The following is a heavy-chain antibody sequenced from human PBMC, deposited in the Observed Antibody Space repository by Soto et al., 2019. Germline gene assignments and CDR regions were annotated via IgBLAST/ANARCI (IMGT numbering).Heavy chain of an antibody. V-gene: IGHV3-23*01. CDR1: GFTFRTYA. Sequence: EVQLLGSGGGLIQPGGSLRLSCAASGFTFRTYAMGWVRQAPGKGLEWVSVMSNSGDETYYADSVKGRFTISRDNFQNTLYLQLSSLRADDTAVYYCAKDAARTSGWYYFDFWGQGTLVTVSS. CDR3: AKDAARTSGWYYFDF. J-gene: IGHJ4*02. D-gene: IGHD6-19*01. CDR2: MSNSGDET.